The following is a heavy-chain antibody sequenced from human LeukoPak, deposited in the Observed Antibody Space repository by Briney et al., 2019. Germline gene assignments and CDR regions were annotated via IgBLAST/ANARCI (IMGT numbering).Heavy chain of an antibody. CDR3: AKDPRAMGRYFFDD. V-gene: IGHV3-23*01. J-gene: IGHJ4*01. Sequence: VGSLRLSCVGSGFTFNAYAMSWVRQRPGKGPEWVSMISSSGDATDYAESVKDRLSISRDNAKKTLYLQINDPGGDDTAIYYCAKDPRAMGRYFFDDWGQGSLVIVSS. D-gene: IGHD3-16*01. CDR2: ISSSGDAT. CDR1: GFTFNAYA.